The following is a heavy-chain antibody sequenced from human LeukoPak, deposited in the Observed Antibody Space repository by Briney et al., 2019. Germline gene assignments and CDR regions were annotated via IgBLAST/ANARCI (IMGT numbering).Heavy chain of an antibody. V-gene: IGHV3-23*01. D-gene: IGHD5/OR15-5a*01. CDR3: AKGSGHAIVSSDY. J-gene: IGHJ4*02. CDR1: GFTFSSYA. Sequence: GGSLRLSCAASGFTFSSYAMTWVRQAPGKGLEWVSAISGSGGSTYYADSVKGRFTISRDNSKNTLYLQMNSLRADDTAVYYCAKGSGHAIVSSDYWGQGTLVTVSS. CDR2: ISGSGGST.